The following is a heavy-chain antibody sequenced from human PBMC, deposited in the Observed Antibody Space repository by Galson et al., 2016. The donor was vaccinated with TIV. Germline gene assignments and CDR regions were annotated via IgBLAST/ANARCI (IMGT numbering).Heavy chain of an antibody. D-gene: IGHD2-2*01. CDR2: IIPIFGTT. CDR3: ASCLGQLLPYYYGMDV. CDR1: GGTFSSYA. J-gene: IGHJ6*02. Sequence: SVKVSCKASGGTFSSYAISWVRQAPGQGLEWMGGIIPIFGTTNYAQKFQGRVTITADESTSTTYMELNGLRSEDTAVYYCASCLGQLLPYYYGMDVWGQGTTVTVSS. V-gene: IGHV1-69*13.